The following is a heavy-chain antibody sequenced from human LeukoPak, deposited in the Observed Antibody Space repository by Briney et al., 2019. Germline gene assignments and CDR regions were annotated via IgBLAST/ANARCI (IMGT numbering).Heavy chain of an antibody. D-gene: IGHD4-17*01. J-gene: IGHJ4*02. CDR2: IIPILGIA. CDR3: ARDATTVTTPGFDY. Sequence: SVKVSCKASGGTFSSYAISWVRQAPGQGPEWMGRIIPILGIANYAQKFQGRVTITADKSTSTAYMELSSLRSEDTAVYYCARDATTVTTPGFDYWGQGTLVTVSS. V-gene: IGHV1-69*04. CDR1: GGTFSSYA.